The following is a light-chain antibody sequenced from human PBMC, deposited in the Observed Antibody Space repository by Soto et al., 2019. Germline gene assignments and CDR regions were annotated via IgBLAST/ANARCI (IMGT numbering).Light chain of an antibody. J-gene: IGKJ1*01. CDR1: QSVSSN. V-gene: IGKV3-15*01. CDR2: GAS. Sequence: EIVITQSPATLSVSPGERATLSCRASQSVSSNLAWYQQKPGQAPRLLIYGASTRATGIPARFSGSGSGTEFTLTISSLQSEDFAVYYCQQYKNWPPVTLGQGTKVDIK. CDR3: QQYKNWPPVT.